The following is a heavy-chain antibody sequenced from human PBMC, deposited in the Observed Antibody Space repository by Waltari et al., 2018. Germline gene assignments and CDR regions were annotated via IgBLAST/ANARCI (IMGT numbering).Heavy chain of an antibody. CDR2: VRGSGGST. Sequence: EVQLLESGGGLVQPGGSLRLSCAASGFTFSSYAMSWVRQAPGKGLEWVSAVRGSGGSTYYADSVKGRFTISRDNSKNTLYLQMNSLRAEDTAVYYCAKGSIFIVVVPAASDFWGQGTLVTVSS. D-gene: IGHD2-2*01. CDR1: GFTFSSYA. CDR3: AKGSIFIVVVPAASDF. V-gene: IGHV3-23*01. J-gene: IGHJ4*02.